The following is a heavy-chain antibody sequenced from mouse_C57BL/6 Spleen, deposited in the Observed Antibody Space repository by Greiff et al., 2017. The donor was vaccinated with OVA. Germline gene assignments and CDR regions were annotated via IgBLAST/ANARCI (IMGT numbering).Heavy chain of an antibody. J-gene: IGHJ2*01. CDR2: ISYDGSN. V-gene: IGHV3-6*01. D-gene: IGHD1-1*01. Sequence: EVQLQESGPGLVKPSQSLSLTCSVTGYSITSGYYWNWIRQFPGNKLEWMGYISYDGSNNYNPSLKNRITITRDTSKNQFFLKLNSVTTEDTATYYCATGSSSYFDYWGQGTTLTVSS. CDR3: ATGSSSYFDY. CDR1: GYSITSGYY.